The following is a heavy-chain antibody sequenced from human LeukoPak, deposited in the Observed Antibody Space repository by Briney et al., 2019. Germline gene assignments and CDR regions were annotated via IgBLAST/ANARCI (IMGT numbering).Heavy chain of an antibody. D-gene: IGHD4-11*01. Sequence: PGRSLRLSFAASGFTFISYGLHWVRQAPGKGLEWVAVISYDGSNKYYADSVKGRFTISRDSSTNTLYLQMNSLRAEDTAVYYCAKDDYSNYGSIDYWSQGTLVTVSS. CDR2: ISYDGSNK. J-gene: IGHJ4*02. CDR1: GFTFISYG. V-gene: IGHV3-30*18. CDR3: AKDDYSNYGSIDY.